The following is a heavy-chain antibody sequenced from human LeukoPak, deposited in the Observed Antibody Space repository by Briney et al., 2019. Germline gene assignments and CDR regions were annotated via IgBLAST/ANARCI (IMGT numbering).Heavy chain of an antibody. CDR2: ISGSGGNT. V-gene: IGHV3-23*01. J-gene: IGHJ4*02. CDR3: AKSPGYSRRLIDY. CDR1: GFTFSSYA. Sequence: GGSLRLSCAASGFTFSSYAMSWVRQAPGKGLEWVSGISGSGGNTYYADSVKGRFTISRDNSKNTLYLQMNSLRAEDTAVYYCAKSPGYSRRLIDYWGQGSLVSVCS. D-gene: IGHD6-13*01.